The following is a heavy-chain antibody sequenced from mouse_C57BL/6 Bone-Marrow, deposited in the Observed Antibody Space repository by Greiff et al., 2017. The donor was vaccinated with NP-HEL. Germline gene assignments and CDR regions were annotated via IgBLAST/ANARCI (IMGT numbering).Heavy chain of an antibody. CDR3: TKFITTVGGGY. V-gene: IGHV14-4*01. J-gene: IGHJ2*01. D-gene: IGHD1-1*01. CDR2: IDPENGDT. Sequence: EVQLQQSGAELVRPGASVKLSCTASGFNIKDDYMHWVKQRPEQGLEWIGWIDPENGDTEYASKFQGKATITADTSSNTAYLQLSSLTSEDTAVYYWTKFITTVGGGYWGQGTTLTVSS. CDR1: GFNIKDDY.